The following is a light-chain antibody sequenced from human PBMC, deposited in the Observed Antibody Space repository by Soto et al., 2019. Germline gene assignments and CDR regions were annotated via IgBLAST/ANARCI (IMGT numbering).Light chain of an antibody. CDR1: QSVSSN. V-gene: IGKV3-20*01. J-gene: IGKJ1*01. CDR3: QQYGSSLTWT. CDR2: GAS. Sequence: EIVLTQSPGTLSLPPGERATLFCRASQSVSSNLAWYQQKPGQAPRLLIYGASTRATGIPARFSGSGSGTDFTLTISRLEPEDFAVYYCQQYGSSLTWTFGQGTKVDIK.